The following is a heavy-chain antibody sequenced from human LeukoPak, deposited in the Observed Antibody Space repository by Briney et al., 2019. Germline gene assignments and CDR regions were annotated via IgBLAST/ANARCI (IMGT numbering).Heavy chain of an antibody. V-gene: IGHV3-48*01. D-gene: IGHD2/OR15-2a*01. CDR1: GFTFSSYS. J-gene: IGHJ3*02. Sequence: PGGSLRLSCAASGFTFSSYSMNWVRQAPGKGLEWVSYISSSSSTLYYADSMKGRFTISRDNAKNSLYLQMNSLRAEDTAVFYCARDFLNAIDIWGQGTMVTVSS. CDR2: ISSSSSTL. CDR3: ARDFLNAIDI.